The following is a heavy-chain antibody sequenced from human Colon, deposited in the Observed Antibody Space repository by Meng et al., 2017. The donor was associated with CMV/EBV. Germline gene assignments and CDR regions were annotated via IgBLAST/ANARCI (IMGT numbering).Heavy chain of an antibody. Sequence: ASVKVSCKASGYTIIGYYMNWVRQAPGQGLEWMGWINPNSGGTNYAQKFQGRVTMTRDTSITTAYMELSSLRSDGTAVYYCARGGKYSGYDSVDVWGQGTTVTVSS. CDR3: ARGGKYSGYDSVDV. CDR1: GYTIIGYY. V-gene: IGHV1-2*02. D-gene: IGHD5-12*01. J-gene: IGHJ6*02. CDR2: INPNSGGT.